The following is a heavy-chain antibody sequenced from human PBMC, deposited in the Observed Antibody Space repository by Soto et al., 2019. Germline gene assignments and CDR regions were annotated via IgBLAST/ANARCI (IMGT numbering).Heavy chain of an antibody. D-gene: IGHD3-3*01. CDR3: AKDSGYDFWSGYYFGVDYYYYMDV. CDR2: ISYDGSNK. V-gene: IGHV3-30*18. CDR1: GFTFSSYG. J-gene: IGHJ6*03. Sequence: GGSLRLSCAASGFTFSSYGMHWVRQAPGKGLEWVAVISYDGSNKYYADSVKGRFTISRDNSKNTLYLQMNSLRAEDTAVYYCAKDSGYDFWSGYYFGVDYYYYMDVWGKGTTVTVSS.